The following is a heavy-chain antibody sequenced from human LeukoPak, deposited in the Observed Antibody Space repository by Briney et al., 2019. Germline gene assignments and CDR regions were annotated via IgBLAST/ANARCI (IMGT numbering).Heavy chain of an antibody. CDR3: ASGAGYYGSGSYKGIDP. D-gene: IGHD3-10*01. CDR2: INAGNGNT. Sequence: ASVKVSCKASGYTFTSYAMHWVRQAPGQRLEWMGWINAGNGNTKYSQKFQGRVTITRDTSASTAYMELSSLRSEDTAVYYCASGAGYYGSGSYKGIDPWGQGTLVTVSS. J-gene: IGHJ5*02. V-gene: IGHV1-3*01. CDR1: GYTFTSYA.